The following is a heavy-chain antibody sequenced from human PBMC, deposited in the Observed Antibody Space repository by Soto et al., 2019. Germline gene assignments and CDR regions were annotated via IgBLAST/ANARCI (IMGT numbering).Heavy chain of an antibody. V-gene: IGHV4-4*02. CDR1: GGSISSSNW. D-gene: IGHD3-10*01. CDR3: ARAVTTMVRGVISGWFDP. Sequence: PSETLSLTCAVSGGSISSSNWWSWVRQPPGKGLEWIGEIYHSGSTNYNPSLKSRVTISVDKSKNQFSLKLSSVTAADTAVYYCARAVTTMVRGVISGWFDPWGQGTLVTGSS. J-gene: IGHJ5*02. CDR2: IYHSGST.